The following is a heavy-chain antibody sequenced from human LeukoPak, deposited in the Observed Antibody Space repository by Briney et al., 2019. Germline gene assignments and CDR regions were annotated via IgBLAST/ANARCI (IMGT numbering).Heavy chain of an antibody. Sequence: PSETLSLTCTVSGGSISSYYWSWIRQPPGKGLEWIGYIYYSGSTNYNPSLKSRVTISVDTSKNQFSLKLSSVTAADTAVYYCARVFRGYSYGLVDYWGQGTLATVST. CDR1: GGSISSYY. CDR3: ARVFRGYSYGLVDY. CDR2: IYYSGST. J-gene: IGHJ4*02. D-gene: IGHD5-18*01. V-gene: IGHV4-59*01.